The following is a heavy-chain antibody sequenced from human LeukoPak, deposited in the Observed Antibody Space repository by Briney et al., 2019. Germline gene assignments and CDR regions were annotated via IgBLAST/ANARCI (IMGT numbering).Heavy chain of an antibody. J-gene: IGHJ3*02. D-gene: IGHD3-22*01. CDR3: AKDLPYDSSGYYYQPDAFDI. CDR1: GFTFSSYS. V-gene: IGHV3-21*01. Sequence: GGSLRLSCAASGFTFSSYSMNWVRQAPGKGLEWVSSISSSSSYIYYADSVKGRFTISRDNAKNSLYLQMNSLRAEDTAVYYCAKDLPYDSSGYYYQPDAFDIWGQGTMVTVSS. CDR2: ISSSSSYI.